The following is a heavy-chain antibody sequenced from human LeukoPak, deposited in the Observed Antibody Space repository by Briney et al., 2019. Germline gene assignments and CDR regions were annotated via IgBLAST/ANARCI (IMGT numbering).Heavy chain of an antibody. CDR1: GGSFSGYY. Sequence: PSETLSLTCAVYGGSFSGYYWSWIRQPPGKGLEWIGSIYYSGSTYYNPSLKSRVTISVDTSKNQFSLKLSSVTAADTAVYYCARSSYYYDSSGYYIYFDYWGQGTLVTVSS. CDR2: IYYSGST. V-gene: IGHV4-34*01. D-gene: IGHD3-22*01. CDR3: ARSSYYYDSSGYYIYFDY. J-gene: IGHJ4*02.